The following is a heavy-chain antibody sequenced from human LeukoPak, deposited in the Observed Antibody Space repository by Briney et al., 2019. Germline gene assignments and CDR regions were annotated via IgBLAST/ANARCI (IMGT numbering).Heavy chain of an antibody. J-gene: IGHJ5*02. Sequence: GASVKVSCKASGGTFSSYAISWVRQAPGQGLEWMGGIIPIFGTANYAQKFQGRVTITADESTSTAYMELSSLRSEDTAVYYCARGGIVVVPAAMGGHQNWFDPWGQGTLVTVSS. CDR2: IIPIFGTA. CDR3: ARGGIVVVPAAMGGHQNWFDP. V-gene: IGHV1-69*01. CDR1: GGTFSSYA. D-gene: IGHD2-2*01.